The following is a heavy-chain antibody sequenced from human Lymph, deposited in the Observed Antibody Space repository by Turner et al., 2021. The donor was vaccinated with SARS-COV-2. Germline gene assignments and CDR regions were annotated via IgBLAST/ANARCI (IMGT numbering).Heavy chain of an antibody. J-gene: IGHJ5*02. D-gene: IGHD6-6*01. Sequence: EVQLLESGGGLVQPEGSRRLSCSASGFTFSSYAMSWVRQAPGKGLEWVSAISGSVGSTYYADSVKGRFTISSDNSKNTLYLQMNSLRAEDTAVYYCANLYSSSAAGDPWGQGTLVTVSS. CDR2: ISGSVGST. CDR1: GFTFSSYA. CDR3: ANLYSSSAAGDP. V-gene: IGHV3-23*01.